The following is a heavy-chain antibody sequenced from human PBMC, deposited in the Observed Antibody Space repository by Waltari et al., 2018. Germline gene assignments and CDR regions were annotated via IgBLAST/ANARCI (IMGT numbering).Heavy chain of an antibody. D-gene: IGHD5-12*01. V-gene: IGHV1-2*06. CDR1: GYTFTDYN. CDR2: INTKNGDT. J-gene: IGHJ4*02. Sequence: QEQLVQSGAEVKKPGASVKVSCWASGYTFTDYNIHWVRQAPGQGLEWMGQINTKNGDTNYAQKFQGRVTMTTDTSVSTAYMEVRSLKSDDTAVFYCARLWATWSPFEYWGQGTLVTVSS. CDR3: ARLWATWSPFEY.